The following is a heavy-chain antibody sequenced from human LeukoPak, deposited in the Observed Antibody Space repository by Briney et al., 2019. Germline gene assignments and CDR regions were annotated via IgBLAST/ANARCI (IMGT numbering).Heavy chain of an antibody. CDR2: ITSTSSTI. CDR1: GFTSSSYS. D-gene: IGHD2-15*01. Sequence: PGGSLRLSCVASGFTSSSYSMNWVRQAPGKGLEGVSYITSTSSTIFYADSVKGRFTISRDNAKNSLSLQMNSLRAEDTAVYYCARDLREVVRDVWGQGTLVTVSS. CDR3: ARDLREVVRDV. V-gene: IGHV3-48*01. J-gene: IGHJ4*02.